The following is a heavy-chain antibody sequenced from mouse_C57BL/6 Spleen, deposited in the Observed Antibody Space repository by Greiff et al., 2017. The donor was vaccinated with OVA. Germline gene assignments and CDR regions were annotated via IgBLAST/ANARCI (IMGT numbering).Heavy chain of an antibody. CDR2: ISSGSSTI. Sequence: EVNLVESGGGLVKPGGSLKLSCAASGFTFSDYGMHWVRQAPEKGLEWVAYISSGSSTIYYADTVKGRFTISRDNATNTLFLQMTSMRSEDTAMYYCARDYDAMDYWGQGTSVTVSS. CDR1: GFTFSDYG. CDR3: ARDYDAMDY. V-gene: IGHV5-17*01. J-gene: IGHJ4*01.